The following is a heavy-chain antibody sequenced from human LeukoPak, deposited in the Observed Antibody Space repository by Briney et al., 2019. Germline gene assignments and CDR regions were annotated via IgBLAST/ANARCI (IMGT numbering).Heavy chain of an antibody. Sequence: LPGGSLRLSCAASGFTFSSYAMSWVRQAPGKGLEWVSAISGSGGSTYYADSVKGRFTISRDNSKNTLYLQMNSLRSEDTAVYYCAKDGGNYYDGARNYLMRSYMDVWGIGTTVTVSS. J-gene: IGHJ6*03. V-gene: IGHV3-23*01. CDR2: ISGSGGST. CDR3: AKDGGNYYDGARNYLMRSYMDV. CDR1: GFTFSSYA. D-gene: IGHD3-16*01.